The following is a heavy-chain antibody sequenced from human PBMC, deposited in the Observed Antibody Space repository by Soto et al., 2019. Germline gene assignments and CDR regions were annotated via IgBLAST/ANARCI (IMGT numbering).Heavy chain of an antibody. CDR3: ARLRGFHTHYSYYYMDV. D-gene: IGHD5-12*01. CDR1: GGSINSYY. V-gene: IGHV4-59*08. Sequence: SETLSLTCTVSGGSINSYYWSWIRQPPGKGLEWIGYIHYSGSTNYNPSLKSRVTISADTSKNQFSLQLSSVTAADTAVYYCARLRGFHTHYSYYYMDVWGKGTTVTVSS. CDR2: IHYSGST. J-gene: IGHJ6*03.